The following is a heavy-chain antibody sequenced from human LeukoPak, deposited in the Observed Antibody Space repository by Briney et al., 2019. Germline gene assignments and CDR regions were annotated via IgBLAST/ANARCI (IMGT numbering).Heavy chain of an antibody. CDR3: AKGGITMIVVVH. J-gene: IGHJ4*02. D-gene: IGHD3-22*01. Sequence: GGSLKLSCAASGFTVSSNYMSWVRQAPGKGLEWVSVIYSGGSTYYADSVKGRFTISRDNSKNTLYLHMNSLRAEDTAVYYCAKGGITMIVVVHWGQGTLVTVSS. V-gene: IGHV3-53*01. CDR2: IYSGGST. CDR1: GFTVSSNY.